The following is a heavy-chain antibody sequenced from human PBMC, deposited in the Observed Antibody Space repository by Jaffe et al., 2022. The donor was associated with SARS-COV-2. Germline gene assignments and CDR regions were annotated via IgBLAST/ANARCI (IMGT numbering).Heavy chain of an antibody. CDR2: ISFDGSDK. D-gene: IGHD2-2*01. CDR3: ARDRSPIVVVPAAPHY. V-gene: IGHV3-30*04. CDR1: GFPFRTYA. J-gene: IGHJ4*02. Sequence: QVLLVESGGGVVQPGRSLRLSCAASGFPFRTYALHWVRQAPGKGLEWVAVISFDGSDKYYADSVKGRFTISRDNSKNTLYLQMNSLRGEDTAVYYCARDRSPIVVVPAAPHYWGQGTLVTVSS.